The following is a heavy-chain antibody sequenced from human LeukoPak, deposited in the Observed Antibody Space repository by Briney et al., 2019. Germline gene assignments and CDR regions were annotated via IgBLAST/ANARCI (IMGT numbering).Heavy chain of an antibody. CDR3: ARAYYYDSSGYYERWSGESK. J-gene: IGHJ4*02. CDR2: IYYSGST. D-gene: IGHD3-22*01. Sequence: SQTLSLTCTVSGGSISSGDYYWSWIRQPPGKGLEWIGYIYYSGSTYYNPSLKSRVTISVDTSKNQFSLKLSSVTAADTAVYYCARAYYYDSSGYYERWSGESKWGQGTLVTVSS. CDR1: GGSISSGDYY. V-gene: IGHV4-30-4*08.